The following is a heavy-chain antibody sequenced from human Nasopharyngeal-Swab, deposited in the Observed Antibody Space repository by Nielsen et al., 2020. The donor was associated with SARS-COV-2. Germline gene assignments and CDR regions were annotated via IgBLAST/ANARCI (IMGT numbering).Heavy chain of an antibody. CDR2: ISGSGGST. V-gene: IGHV3-23*01. J-gene: IGHJ4*02. CDR1: GFTFSSYA. CDR3: AKGSLGIVGAMGRLDY. Sequence: GESLKISCAASGFTFSSYAMSRVRQAPGKGLEWVSAISGSGGSTYYADSVKGRFTISRDNSKNTLYLQMNSLRAEDTAVYYCAKGSLGIVGAMGRLDYWGQGTLVTVSS. D-gene: IGHD1-26*01.